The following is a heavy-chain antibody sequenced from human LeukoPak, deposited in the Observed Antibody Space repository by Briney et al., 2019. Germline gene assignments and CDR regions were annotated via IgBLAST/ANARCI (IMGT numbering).Heavy chain of an antibody. V-gene: IGHV4-59*01. Sequence: KPSETLSPTCTVSGGSIISYYWNWIRQPPGKWREWIVYIFYSGVTNYNPSLKSRVTISVATSKKQFSLKLTSVTAADTAVYYCARDSGSYPHWFAPWGQGTLVTVSS. CDR2: IFYSGVT. J-gene: IGHJ5*02. CDR3: ARDSGSYPHWFAP. D-gene: IGHD1-26*01. CDR1: GGSIISYY.